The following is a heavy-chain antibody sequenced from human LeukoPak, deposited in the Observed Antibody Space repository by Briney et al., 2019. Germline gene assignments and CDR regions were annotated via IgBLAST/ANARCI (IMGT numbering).Heavy chain of an antibody. Sequence: TGGSLRLSCAASGFTFSSHGMHWVRQAPGKGLEWVAVIWYDGSNKYYADSVKGRFTISRDNSKNTLYLQMNSLRAEDTAVYYCARGGTGSNSGCYIHWGQGALVTVFS. CDR2: IWYDGSNK. D-gene: IGHD6-19*01. V-gene: IGHV3-33*01. CDR1: GFTFSSHG. J-gene: IGHJ4*02. CDR3: ARGGTGSNSGCYIH.